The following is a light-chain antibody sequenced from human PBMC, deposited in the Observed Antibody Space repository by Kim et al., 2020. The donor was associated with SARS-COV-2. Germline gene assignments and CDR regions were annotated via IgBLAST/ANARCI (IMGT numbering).Light chain of an antibody. Sequence: STLSASVGDRGTLTWRASQSVSRWLAWYQQNPGKAPKLLIYDGSNLQSGVPSRFSGSGSGTEFTLTVSSLQPDDFAIYYCQHRQTFGQGTKVDIK. J-gene: IGKJ1*01. CDR1: QSVSRW. CDR3: QHRQT. V-gene: IGKV1-5*01. CDR2: DGS.